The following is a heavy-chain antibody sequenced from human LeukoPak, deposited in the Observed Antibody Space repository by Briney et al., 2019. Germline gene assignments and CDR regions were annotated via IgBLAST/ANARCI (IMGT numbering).Heavy chain of an antibody. Sequence: GGSLRLSCAASGFTFSGFWMSWVRQAPGKGLEWVANIKQDGSEKYYVDSVKGRFTISRDNAKNSLYLQMNSLKTEDTAVYYCTTDLGSGKLFDYWGQGTLVTVSS. V-gene: IGHV3-7*03. J-gene: IGHJ4*02. CDR2: IKQDGSEK. D-gene: IGHD1-26*01. CDR3: TTDLGSGKLFDY. CDR1: GFTFSGFW.